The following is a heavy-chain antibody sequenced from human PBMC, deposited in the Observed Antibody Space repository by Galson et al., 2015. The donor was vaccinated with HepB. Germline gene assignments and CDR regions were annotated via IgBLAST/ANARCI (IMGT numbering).Heavy chain of an antibody. D-gene: IGHD2-21*02. J-gene: IGHJ4*02. Sequence: SLRLSCAASGFTFSSYWMHWVRQAPGKGLVWVSRINSDGSSTSYADSVKGRFTISGDNAKNTLYLQMNSLRAEDTAVYYCARVTATEYYFDYWGQGTLVTVSS. CDR2: INSDGSST. CDR3: ARVTATEYYFDY. CDR1: GFTFSSYW. V-gene: IGHV3-74*01.